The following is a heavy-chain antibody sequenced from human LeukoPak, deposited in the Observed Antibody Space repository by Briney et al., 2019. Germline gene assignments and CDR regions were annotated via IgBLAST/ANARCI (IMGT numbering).Heavy chain of an antibody. V-gene: IGHV4-34*01. CDR3: ARGYWFDP. CDR2: INHSGST. Sequence: SETLSLTCAVYGGSFGGYHWSWIRQPPGKGLEWIGEINHSGSTNYNPSLKSRVTISVDTSKNQFSLKLSSVTAADTAVYYCARGYWFDPWGQGTLVTVSS. CDR1: GGSFGGYH. J-gene: IGHJ5*02.